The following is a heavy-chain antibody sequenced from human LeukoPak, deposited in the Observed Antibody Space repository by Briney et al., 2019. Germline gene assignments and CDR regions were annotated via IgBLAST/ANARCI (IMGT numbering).Heavy chain of an antibody. CDR2: ISSSSSYI. CDR1: GFTFSSYS. D-gene: IGHD2-21*02. J-gene: IGHJ4*02. Sequence: GGSLRLSCAASGFTFSSYSMNWVRQAPGKGLEWVSSISSSSSYIYYADSVKGRFTISRDNAKNSLYLQMNSLRAEDTAVYYCARAAYCGADCYYYFDCWGQGTLVTVSS. CDR3: ARAAYCGADCYYYFDC. V-gene: IGHV3-21*01.